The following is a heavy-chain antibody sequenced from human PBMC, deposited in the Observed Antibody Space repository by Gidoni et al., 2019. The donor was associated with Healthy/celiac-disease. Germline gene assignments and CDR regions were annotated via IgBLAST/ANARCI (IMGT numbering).Heavy chain of an antibody. Sequence: EWVGRIKSKTDGGTTDYAAPVKGRFTISRDDSKNTLYLQMNSLKTEDTAVYYCTTVRVHIKEDYYYGMDVWGQGTTVTVSS. CDR2: IKSKTDGGTT. CDR3: TTVRVHIKEDYYYGMDV. D-gene: IGHD2-21*01. V-gene: IGHV3-15*07. J-gene: IGHJ6*02.